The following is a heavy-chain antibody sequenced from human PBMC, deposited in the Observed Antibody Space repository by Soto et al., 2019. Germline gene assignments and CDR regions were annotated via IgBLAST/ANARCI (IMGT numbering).Heavy chain of an antibody. J-gene: IGHJ3*02. CDR2: ISYDGSNK. CDR1: GLTFSSYA. CDR3: ARQYSSGWYSHDAFDI. V-gene: IGHV3-30-3*01. D-gene: IGHD6-19*01. Sequence: QVQLVESGGGVVQPGRSLRLSCAASGLTFSSYAMHWVRQAPGTGLERVAGISYDGSNKYYADSVKGRFTISRDNSKNALYLQMNSLSAEDTAVYYCARQYSSGWYSHDAFDIWGQGTMVTVSS.